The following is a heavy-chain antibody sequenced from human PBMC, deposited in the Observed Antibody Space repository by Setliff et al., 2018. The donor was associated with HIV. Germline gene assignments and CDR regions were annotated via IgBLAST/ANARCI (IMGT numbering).Heavy chain of an antibody. J-gene: IGHJ6*04. Sequence: SETLSLTCAVYGGSFSGYYWSWIRQPPGKGLEWIGEINQSGSTNYNPSLKSRVTISVDTSKNQFSLKLSSVTAADTAVYYCASTTRITMIVVVPHPLDVWGKGTTVTVSS. D-gene: IGHD3-22*01. CDR3: ASTTRITMIVVVPHPLDV. CDR2: INQSGST. CDR1: GGSFSGYY. V-gene: IGHV4-34*01.